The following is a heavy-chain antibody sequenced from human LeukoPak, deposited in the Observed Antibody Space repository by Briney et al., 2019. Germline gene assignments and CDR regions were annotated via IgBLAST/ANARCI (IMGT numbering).Heavy chain of an antibody. V-gene: IGHV3-48*03. CDR1: GFTFSSYE. Sequence: GGPLTLSCAASGFTFSSYEMNWVRHAPGRGLVWVSYISSSGTTIYYADSVKGRFTISRDNAKNSLFLQVNSLRAEDTAVYYCARSSGTYHFDYWGQGTLVTVSS. CDR3: ARSSGTYHFDY. J-gene: IGHJ4*02. CDR2: ISSSGTTI. D-gene: IGHD1-26*01.